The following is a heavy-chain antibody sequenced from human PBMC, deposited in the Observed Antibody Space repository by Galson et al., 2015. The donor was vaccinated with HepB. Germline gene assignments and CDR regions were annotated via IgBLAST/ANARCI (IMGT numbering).Heavy chain of an antibody. J-gene: IGHJ6*02. V-gene: IGHV1-18*04. CDR1: GYTFTSYG. CDR3: ARDPSAVAPWDYYGMDV. CDR2: ISAYNGNT. Sequence: SVKVSCKASGYTFTSYGIGWVRQAPGQGLEWMGWISAYNGNTNYAQKLQGRVTMTTDTSTSTAYMELRSLRSDDTAVYYRARDPSAVAPWDYYGMDVWGQGTTVTVSS. D-gene: IGHD6-19*01.